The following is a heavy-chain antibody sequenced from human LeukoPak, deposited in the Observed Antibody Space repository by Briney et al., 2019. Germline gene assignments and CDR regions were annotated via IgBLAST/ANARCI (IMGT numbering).Heavy chain of an antibody. V-gene: IGHV3-33*08. CDR2: IWYDGSNK. CDR1: GFTFSSYS. J-gene: IGHJ6*02. Sequence: PGGSLRLSCAASGFTFSSYSMNWVRQAPGKGLEWVAVIWYDGSNKYYADSVKGRLTISRDNSKNTLYLQMNSLRAEDTAVYYCARLDSSGYYYRYYYGMDVWGQGTTVTVSS. D-gene: IGHD3-22*01. CDR3: ARLDSSGYYYRYYYGMDV.